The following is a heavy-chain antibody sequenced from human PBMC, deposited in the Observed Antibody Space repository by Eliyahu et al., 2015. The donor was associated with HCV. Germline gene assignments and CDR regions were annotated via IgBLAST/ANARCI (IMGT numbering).Heavy chain of an antibody. J-gene: IGHJ6*02. CDR1: GXTFSSXG. V-gene: IGHV3-23*01. D-gene: IGHD6-6*01. Sequence: EVQLLESGGGLVQPGGSLRLSCAASGXTFSSXGMXXVRXAPGKXLEWVSAISASGDSTYYAGSXKGRFTISRDNSKNTLYLQMNSLRAEDTAVYYCAKGSSSIYGRDYYNMDVWGQGTTVTVSS. CDR3: AKGSSSIYGRDYYNMDV. CDR2: ISASGDST.